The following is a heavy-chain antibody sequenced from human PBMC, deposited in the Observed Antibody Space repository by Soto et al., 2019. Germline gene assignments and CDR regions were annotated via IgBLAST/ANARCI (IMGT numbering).Heavy chain of an antibody. CDR2: IYYSGST. D-gene: IGHD1-26*01. Sequence: SETLSLTCTVSGDSISSYYWSWIRQPPGKGLQWIGYIYYSGSTNYNPSLKSRVTISVDTSKNQFSLKLSSVTAADTAVYYCARDLTYSGNYGFDYWGQGTLVTVSS. V-gene: IGHV4-59*01. CDR3: ARDLTYSGNYGFDY. CDR1: GDSISSYY. J-gene: IGHJ4*02.